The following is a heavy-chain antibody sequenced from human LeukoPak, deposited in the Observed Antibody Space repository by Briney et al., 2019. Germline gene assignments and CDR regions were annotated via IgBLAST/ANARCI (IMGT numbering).Heavy chain of an antibody. CDR3: ARDRTRTGYSSGWYHDY. D-gene: IGHD6-19*01. Sequence: ASVKVSCKASGYTFTGYYMHWVRQAPGQGLEWMGWINPNSGGTNYAQKFQGRVTMTRATSISTAYMELSRLRSDDTAVYYCARDRTRTGYSSGWYHDYWGQGTLVTVSS. CDR2: INPNSGGT. CDR1: GYTFTGYY. J-gene: IGHJ4*02. V-gene: IGHV1-2*02.